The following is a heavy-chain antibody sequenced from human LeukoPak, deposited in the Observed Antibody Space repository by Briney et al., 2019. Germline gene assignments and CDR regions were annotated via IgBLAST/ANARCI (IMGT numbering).Heavy chain of an antibody. J-gene: IGHJ4*02. D-gene: IGHD2-2*01. CDR1: GFTFSSYS. V-gene: IGHV3-48*04. CDR3: ARDIVVVPAAAHDY. Sequence: GGSLRLSCAASGFTFSSYSMNWVRQAPGKGLEWVSYISSSSSTIYYADSVKGRFTISRGNAKNSLYLQMNSLRAEDTAVYYCARDIVVVPAAAHDYWGQGTLVTVSS. CDR2: ISSSSSTI.